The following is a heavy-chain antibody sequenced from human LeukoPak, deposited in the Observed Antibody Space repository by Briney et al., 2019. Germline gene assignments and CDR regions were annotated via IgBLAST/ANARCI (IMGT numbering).Heavy chain of an antibody. Sequence: SGTLSLTCNVSGGSVSSSDSYWGWIRQPPGQGLEWIGTIYSSGSAYYNPSLQSRVSLSVDMSRDQFSLKLNSVTAADTAVYYCVRDRWDRDHFFDNWGQGSLVTVSS. CDR3: VRDRWDRDHFFDN. J-gene: IGHJ4*02. CDR1: GGSVSSSDSY. CDR2: IYSSGSA. D-gene: IGHD1-14*01. V-gene: IGHV4-39*07.